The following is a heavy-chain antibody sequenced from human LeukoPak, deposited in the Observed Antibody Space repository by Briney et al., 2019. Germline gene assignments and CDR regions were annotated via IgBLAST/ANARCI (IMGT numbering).Heavy chain of an antibody. J-gene: IGHJ4*02. Sequence: PGGSLRPSCAASGFTLNTFGMNWVRQAPGKGLEWISYISSDNTAIYYADSVKGRFTISRDNAKNSLYLQMNSLRAEDTAVYYCARPLYSSGWSFGGQGTLVTVSS. D-gene: IGHD6-19*01. CDR2: ISSDNTAI. V-gene: IGHV3-48*04. CDR3: ARPLYSSGWSF. CDR1: GFTLNTFG.